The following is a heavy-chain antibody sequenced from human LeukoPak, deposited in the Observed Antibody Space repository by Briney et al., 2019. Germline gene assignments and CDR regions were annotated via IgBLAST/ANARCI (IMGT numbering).Heavy chain of an antibody. Sequence: GESLKISCKGSGYSFTNYWIAWVRQMPGKGLEWMGIIHPGDSDTRYTPSFQGQVTISADKSIGTAYLQWSSLKASDTAMYYCARARYCSGGSCYAEYWGQGTLVTVSS. CDR2: IHPGDSDT. D-gene: IGHD2-15*01. V-gene: IGHV5-51*01. CDR1: GYSFTNYW. J-gene: IGHJ4*02. CDR3: ARARYCSGGSCYAEY.